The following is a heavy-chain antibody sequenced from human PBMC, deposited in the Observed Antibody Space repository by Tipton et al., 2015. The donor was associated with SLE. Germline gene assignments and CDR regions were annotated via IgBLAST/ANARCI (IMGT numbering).Heavy chain of an antibody. D-gene: IGHD6-13*01. Sequence: TLSLTCAVYGGSFSGYYWSWIRQPPGKGLEGIGEINHSGSTNYNPSLKSRVTISVDTSKNQFSLKLSSVTAADPAVYYCARHGKARSSSWYVNYFQHWGQGTLVTVSS. CDR2: INHSGST. V-gene: IGHV4-34*01. J-gene: IGHJ1*01. CDR3: ARHGKARSSSWYVNYFQH. CDR1: GGSFSGYY.